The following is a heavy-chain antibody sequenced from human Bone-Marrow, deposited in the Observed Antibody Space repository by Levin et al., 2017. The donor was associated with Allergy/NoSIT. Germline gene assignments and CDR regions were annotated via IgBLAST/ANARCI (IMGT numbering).Heavy chain of an antibody. V-gene: IGHV4-31*03. CDR1: GGSISSGGFY. CDR3: ARSRTAAGTSGSNWFDP. J-gene: IGHJ5*02. Sequence: PSETLSLTCTVSGGSISSGGFYWSWLRQLPGKGLEWIGYIYHSGNTYYNPSLKSRVTLSVDTSKNQFSVKLSSVTAADAAVYYCARSRTAAGTSGSNWFDPWGQGTLVTVSS. CDR2: IYHSGNT. D-gene: IGHD6-13*01.